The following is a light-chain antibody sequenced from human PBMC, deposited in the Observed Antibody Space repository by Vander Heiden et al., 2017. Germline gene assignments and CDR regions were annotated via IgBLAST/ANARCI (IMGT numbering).Light chain of an antibody. CDR2: KAS. CDR3: QQYNSFSWT. Sequence: DIQMTQSPSTLSASTGDRVTITCRASQSISTWLAWYQQKPGKAPKLLIYKASSLEPGVPSRFSGGGSGTEFTLTISSLQPDDFATYYCQQYNSFSWTFGQGTKVEIK. CDR1: QSISTW. J-gene: IGKJ1*01. V-gene: IGKV1-5*03.